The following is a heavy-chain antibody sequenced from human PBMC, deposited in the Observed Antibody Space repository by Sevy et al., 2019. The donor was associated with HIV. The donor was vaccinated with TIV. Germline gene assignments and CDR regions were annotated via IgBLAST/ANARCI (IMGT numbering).Heavy chain of an antibody. CDR3: ARKGGSYSNNWFDP. D-gene: IGHD1-26*01. CDR2: IYYSGST. J-gene: IGHJ5*02. V-gene: IGHV4-39*01. CDR1: GGSISSSSYY. Sequence: ETLSLTCTVSGGSISSSSYYWGWIHQPPGKGLEWIGSIYYSGSTYYSPSLKSRVTISVDTSKNQFSLKLSSVTAADTAVYYCARKGGSYSNNWFDPWGLGTLVTVSS.